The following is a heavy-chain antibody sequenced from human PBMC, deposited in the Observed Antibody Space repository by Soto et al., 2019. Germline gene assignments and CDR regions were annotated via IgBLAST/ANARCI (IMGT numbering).Heavy chain of an antibody. CDR3: AAYSGSTGGLDP. D-gene: IGHD2-21*01. V-gene: IGHV3-53*01. Sequence: GGSLRLSCAASGFTVGSNHMSWVRQAPGKGLEWVSIILSAGRIYYADSVRGRFTISRDNSRNTVSLQMNNLRAEDTAMYFCAAYSGSTGGLDPWGQGALVTVSS. CDR1: GFTVGSNH. J-gene: IGHJ5*02. CDR2: ILSAGRI.